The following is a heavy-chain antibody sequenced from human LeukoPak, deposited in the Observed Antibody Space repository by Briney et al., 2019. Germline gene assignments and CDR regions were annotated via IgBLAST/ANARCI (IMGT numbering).Heavy chain of an antibody. CDR2: IRYDGSNK. CDR1: GFTFSSYG. D-gene: IGHD3-22*01. J-gene: IGHJ4*02. Sequence: TGGSLRLSCAASGFTFSSYGMHWVRQAPGKGLEWVAFIRYDGSNKYYADSVKGRFTISRDNSKNTLYLQMNSLRAEDTAVYYCAKDPDYYDSSGYYKYFDYWGQGTLVTVSS. CDR3: AKDPDYYDSSGYYKYFDY. V-gene: IGHV3-30*02.